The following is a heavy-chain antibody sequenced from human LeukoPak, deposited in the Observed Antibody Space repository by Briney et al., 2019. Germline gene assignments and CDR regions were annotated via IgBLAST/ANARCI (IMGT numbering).Heavy chain of an antibody. CDR2: ISGSGGST. CDR1: GFTFSSYA. V-gene: IGHV3-23*01. D-gene: IGHD3-22*01. Sequence: GGTLRLSCAASGFTFSSYAMSWVRQAPGKGLEWVSAISGSGGSTYYADSVKGRFTISRDNSKNTLYLQMNSLRAEDTAVYYCAKGSYYYDTSVYYYDPNYFDYWGQGTLVTVSS. J-gene: IGHJ4*02. CDR3: AKGSYYYDTSVYYYDPNYFDY.